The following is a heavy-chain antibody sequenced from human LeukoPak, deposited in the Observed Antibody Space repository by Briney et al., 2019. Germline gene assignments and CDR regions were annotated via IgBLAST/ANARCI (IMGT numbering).Heavy chain of an antibody. V-gene: IGHV3-74*01. CDR2: INSDGSST. CDR1: GFTFSSYS. Sequence: GGSLRLSCAASGFTFSSYSMNWVRQAPGKGLEWVSRINSDGSSTSYADSVKGRFTISRDNAKNTLYLQMNSLRAEDTAVYYCARDRPLSDYYYYGMDVWGKGTTVTVSS. D-gene: IGHD6-6*01. CDR3: ARDRPLSDYYYYGMDV. J-gene: IGHJ6*04.